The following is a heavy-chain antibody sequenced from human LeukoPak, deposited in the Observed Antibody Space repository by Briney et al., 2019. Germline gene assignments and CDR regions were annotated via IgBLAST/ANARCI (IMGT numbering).Heavy chain of an antibody. CDR2: TRYDGSNK. J-gene: IGHJ4*02. CDR1: GFTFSSYG. V-gene: IGHV3-30*02. CDR3: AKDGYDSSGYFFDY. Sequence: GGSLRLSCAASGFTFSSYGMHWVRQAPGKGLEWVAFTRYDGSNKYYADSVKGRFTISRDNSKNTLYLQMNSLRAEDTAVYYCAKDGYDSSGYFFDYWGQGTLVTVSS. D-gene: IGHD3-22*01.